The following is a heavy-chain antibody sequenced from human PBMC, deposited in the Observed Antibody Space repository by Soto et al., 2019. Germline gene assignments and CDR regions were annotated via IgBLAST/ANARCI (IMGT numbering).Heavy chain of an antibody. CDR3: ARDGRYSYALY. D-gene: IGHD6-13*01. Sequence: ASVKVSCKASGYTFIEYHVYWVRQAPGQGLECIGWINPNTGDTNYAQKFQGRVTMTRDTSISTAYMELSRLRSDDTAVYYCARDGRYSYALYWGQGTLVTVSS. CDR2: INPNTGDT. CDR1: GYTFIEYH. J-gene: IGHJ4*02. V-gene: IGHV1-2*02.